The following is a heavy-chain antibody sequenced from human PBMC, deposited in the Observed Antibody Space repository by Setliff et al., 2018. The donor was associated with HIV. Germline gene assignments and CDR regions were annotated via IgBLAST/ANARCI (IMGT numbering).Heavy chain of an antibody. CDR3: TRDRVATTSLLYYFDY. D-gene: IGHD5-12*01. V-gene: IGHV3-49*04. CDR2: IRSKAYGGTT. J-gene: IGHJ4*02. Sequence: PGGSLRLSCTASGFTFGDYAMNWVRQAPGKGLEWVGFIRSKAYGGTTEYAASAKGRFTISRDDSKSIAYLQMNSLKAEDTAIYYCTRDRVATTSLLYYFDYWGQGILVTVSS. CDR1: GFTFGDYA.